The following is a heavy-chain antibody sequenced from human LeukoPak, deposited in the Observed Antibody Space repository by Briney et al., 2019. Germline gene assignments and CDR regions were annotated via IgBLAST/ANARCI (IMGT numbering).Heavy chain of an antibody. CDR2: IYHSGNT. D-gene: IGHD2-15*01. CDR3: ARGGGRRGYCSGGSCYPADY. Sequence: SETLSLTCTVSGDSITSDHYWTWIRQPPGKGLEWISYIYHSGNTYYNPSLRSRVTMSVATSKNQFSLELKSVTAADTAVYYCARGGGRRGYCSGGSCYPADYWGQGTLVTVSS. V-gene: IGHV4-30-4*08. J-gene: IGHJ4*02. CDR1: GDSITSDHY.